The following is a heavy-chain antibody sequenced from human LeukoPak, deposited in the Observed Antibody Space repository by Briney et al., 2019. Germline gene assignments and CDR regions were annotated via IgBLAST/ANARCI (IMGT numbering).Heavy chain of an antibody. Sequence: SQTLSLTCAISGDSVSSNSAAWNWIRQSPSRGLEWLGRTYYRSKWYNDYAVSVKSRITINPDTSKNQFSLQLNSVTPEDTAVYYCARDLYTPRDIAEAGTGPRFDPWGQGTLVTVSS. CDR1: GDSVSSNSAA. CDR3: ARDLYTPRDIAEAGTGPRFDP. J-gene: IGHJ5*02. CDR2: TYYRSKWYN. V-gene: IGHV6-1*01. D-gene: IGHD6-19*01.